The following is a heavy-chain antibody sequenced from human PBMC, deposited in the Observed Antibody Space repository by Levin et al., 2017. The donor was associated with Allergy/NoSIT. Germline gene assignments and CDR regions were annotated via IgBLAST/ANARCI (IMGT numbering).Heavy chain of an antibody. CDR1: GFTVSSKH. Sequence: GGSLRLSCAASGFTVSSKHMSWVRQAPGKGPEWVSVISSGGSTYYADSVKGRFTISRDNSKNTLHLQMNSLRAEDTAVYYCASYVEVVSGGLRAFDIWGQGTMVTVSS. CDR2: ISSGGST. D-gene: IGHD3-22*01. V-gene: IGHV3-53*01. J-gene: IGHJ3*02. CDR3: ASYVEVVSGGLRAFDI.